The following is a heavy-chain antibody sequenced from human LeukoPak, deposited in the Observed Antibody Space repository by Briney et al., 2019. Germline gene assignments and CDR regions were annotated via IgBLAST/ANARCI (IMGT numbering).Heavy chain of an antibody. CDR2: ISSSSSYI. CDR3: ARVYDYGDYGGYFDY. CDR1: GFTFSSYS. V-gene: IGHV3-21*01. Sequence: PGGSLRLSCAASGFTFSSYSMNWVRQAPGKVLEWVSSISSSSSYIYYADSVKGRFTISRDNAKNSLYLQMNSLRAEDTAVYYCARVYDYGDYGGYFDYWGQGTLVTVSS. D-gene: IGHD4-17*01. J-gene: IGHJ4*02.